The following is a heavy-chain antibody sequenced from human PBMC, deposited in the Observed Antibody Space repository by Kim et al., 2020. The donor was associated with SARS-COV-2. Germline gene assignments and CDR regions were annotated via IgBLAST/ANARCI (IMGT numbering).Heavy chain of an antibody. Sequence: SVKVSCKASGGTFSSYAISWVRQAPGQGLEWMGGIIPIFGTANYAQKFQGRVTITADESTSTAYMELSSLRSEDTAVYYCASALFLEWYDYYYYGMDVWGQGTTVTVSS. CDR2: IIPIFGTA. CDR1: GGTFSSYA. J-gene: IGHJ6*02. CDR3: ASALFLEWYDYYYYGMDV. V-gene: IGHV1-69*13. D-gene: IGHD3-3*01.